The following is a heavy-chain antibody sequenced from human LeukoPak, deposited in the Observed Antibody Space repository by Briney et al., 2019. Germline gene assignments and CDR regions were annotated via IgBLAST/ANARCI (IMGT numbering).Heavy chain of an antibody. CDR2: ISYHGSDK. Sequence: GGSLRLSCAASGFTFSSYWMSWVRQAPGKGLEWVAIISYHGSDKYYADSVKGRFTISRDNSKNTLFLQINNLRADDTAVYYCAKDSQDLGFDYWGQGTLVTVSS. CDR3: AKDSQDLGFDY. J-gene: IGHJ4*02. CDR1: GFTFSSYW. V-gene: IGHV3-30*18. D-gene: IGHD1-26*01.